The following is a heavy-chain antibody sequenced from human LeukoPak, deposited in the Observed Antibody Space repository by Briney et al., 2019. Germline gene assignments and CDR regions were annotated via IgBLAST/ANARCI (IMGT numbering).Heavy chain of an antibody. V-gene: IGHV1-2*02. D-gene: IGHD6-13*01. CDR3: ARTAAAAIDWFDP. J-gene: IGHJ5*02. Sequence: GASVKVSCKASGGTFSNYAISWVRQAPGQGLEWMGWINPNSGGTNYAQKFQGRVTMTRDTSISTAYMELSRLRSEDTAVYYCARTAAAAIDWFDPWGQGTLVTVSS. CDR1: GGTFSNYA. CDR2: INPNSGGT.